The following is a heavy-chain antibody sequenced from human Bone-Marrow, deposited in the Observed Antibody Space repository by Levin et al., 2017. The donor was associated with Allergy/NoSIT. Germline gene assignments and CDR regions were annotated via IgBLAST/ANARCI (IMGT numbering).Heavy chain of an antibody. Sequence: SVKVSCKASGGTFSSYAISWVRQAPGQGLEWMGRIIPILGIANYAQKFQGRVTITADKSTSTAYMELSSLRSEDTAVYYCARNIKRRGYSYGTFDYWGQGTLVTVSS. CDR1: GGTFSSYA. CDR3: ARNIKRRGYSYGTFDY. V-gene: IGHV1-69*04. CDR2: IIPILGIA. J-gene: IGHJ4*02. D-gene: IGHD5-18*01.